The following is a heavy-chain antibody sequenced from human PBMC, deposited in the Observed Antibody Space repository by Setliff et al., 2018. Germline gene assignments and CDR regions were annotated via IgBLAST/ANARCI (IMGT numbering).Heavy chain of an antibody. D-gene: IGHD4-17*01. V-gene: IGHV4-39*01. Sequence: SLTCTVSGASLSSGTYYWGWIRQPPGKGLEWIGRIYNTGNTYYNPSLKGRVTISVDTSKKQFSLKVTSLTAADTAVYFCVRHPLRWYDAFDVWGQGTKVTVSS. CDR2: IYNTGNT. CDR3: VRHPLRWYDAFDV. CDR1: GASLSSGTYY. J-gene: IGHJ3*01.